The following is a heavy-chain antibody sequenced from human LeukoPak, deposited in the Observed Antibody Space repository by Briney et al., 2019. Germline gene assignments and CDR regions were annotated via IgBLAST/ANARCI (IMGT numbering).Heavy chain of an antibody. CDR2: IYHSGST. J-gene: IGHJ4*02. Sequence: PSETLSLTCTVSGDSISSYYWSWIRQPPGKGLEWIGEIYHSGSTNYNPSLKSRVTISVDKSKNQFSLKLSSVTAADTAVYYCARGIVGATSFDYWGQGTLVTVSS. CDR3: ARGIVGATSFDY. CDR1: GDSISSYY. D-gene: IGHD1-26*01. V-gene: IGHV4-59*12.